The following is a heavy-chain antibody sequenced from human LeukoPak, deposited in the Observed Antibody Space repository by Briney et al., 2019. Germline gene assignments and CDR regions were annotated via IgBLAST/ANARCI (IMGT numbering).Heavy chain of an antibody. D-gene: IGHD4-17*01. V-gene: IGHV3-21*01. Sequence: PGGSLRLSCAASGFTFSSYSMNWVRQAPGKGLEWVSSISSSSSYIYYADSVKGRFTISRDNAKNSLYLQMNSLRAEDTAVYYCARDRYSTVTPPGYWGQGTLVTVSS. CDR2: ISSSSSYI. CDR3: ARDRYSTVTPPGY. CDR1: GFTFSSYS. J-gene: IGHJ4*02.